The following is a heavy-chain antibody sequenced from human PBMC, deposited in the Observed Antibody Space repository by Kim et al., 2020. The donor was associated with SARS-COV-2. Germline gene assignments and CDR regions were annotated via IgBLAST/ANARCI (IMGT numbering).Heavy chain of an antibody. CDR2: AYGGTT. CDR3: TRDFDY. V-gene: IGHV3-49*02. Sequence: AYGGTTEYAASVKGRFTISRDDSKSIAYLQMNSLKTEDTAVYYCTRDFDYWGQGTLVTVSS. J-gene: IGHJ4*02.